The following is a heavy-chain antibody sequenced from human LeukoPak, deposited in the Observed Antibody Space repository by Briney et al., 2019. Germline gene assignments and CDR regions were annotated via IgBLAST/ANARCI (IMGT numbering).Heavy chain of an antibody. Sequence: PSETLSLTCTVSGASISSGSYYWGWIRQPPGKGLEWIGNIYYSGSTYYNPSLNSRVTIFVDRSKNQFSLKWSSVTAADTAVYYCASHGGAPGGNPYLADWGQGTLVTVSS. D-gene: IGHD4-23*01. CDR2: IYYSGST. V-gene: IGHV4-39*01. CDR1: GASISSGSYY. J-gene: IGHJ4*02. CDR3: ASHGGAPGGNPYLAD.